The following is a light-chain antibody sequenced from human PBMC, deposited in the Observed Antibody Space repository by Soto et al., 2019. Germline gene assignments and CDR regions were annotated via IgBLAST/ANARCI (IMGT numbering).Light chain of an antibody. CDR1: QSVSSTY. Sequence: EIVLTQSPGTLSLSPGERATLSCRASQSVSSTYLAWYQQKPGQAPRLLIYGASSRATGIPDRFSGSGSGTDFPLPISSLEPEDFAVYYCQRYDISPFPFGQVTKLEI. V-gene: IGKV3-20*01. CDR2: GAS. CDR3: QRYDISPFP. J-gene: IGKJ2*01.